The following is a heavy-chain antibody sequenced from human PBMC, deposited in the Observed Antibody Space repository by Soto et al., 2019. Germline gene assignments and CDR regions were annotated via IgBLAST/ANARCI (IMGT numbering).Heavy chain of an antibody. J-gene: IGHJ5*02. V-gene: IGHV4-59*01. Sequence: PSETLSLTCTVSGGSISSYYWSWIRQPPGKGLEWIGYIYYSGSTNYNPSLKSRVTISVDTSKNQFSLKLSSVTAADTAVYYCARSPRGYRYGYWFDPWGQGTLVTVSS. CDR3: ARSPRGYRYGYWFDP. CDR2: IYYSGST. D-gene: IGHD5-18*01. CDR1: GGSISSYY.